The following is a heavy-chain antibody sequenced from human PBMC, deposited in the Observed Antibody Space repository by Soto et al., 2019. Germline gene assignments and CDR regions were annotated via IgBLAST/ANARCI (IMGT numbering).Heavy chain of an antibody. V-gene: IGHV4-30-4*01. D-gene: IGHD2-15*01. J-gene: IGHJ6*02. CDR3: ARVVCSGGSCYSRARYYGMDV. CDR2: IYYSGST. Sequence: SETLSLTCTVSGGSISSGDCYWSWIRQPPGKGLEWIGYIYYSGSTYYNPSLKSRVTISVDTSKNQFSLKLSSVTAADTAVYYCARVVCSGGSCYSRARYYGMDVWGQGTTVTVSS. CDR1: GGSISSGDCY.